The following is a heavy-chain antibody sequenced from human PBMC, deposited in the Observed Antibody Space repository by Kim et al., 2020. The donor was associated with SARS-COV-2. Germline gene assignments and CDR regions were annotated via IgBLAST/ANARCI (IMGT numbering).Heavy chain of an antibody. CDR2: INHSGST. Sequence: SETLSLTCAVYGGSFSGYYWSWIRQPPGKGLEWIGEINHSGSTNYNPSLKSRVTISVDTSKNQFSLKLSSVTAADTAVYYCARVAHSGYGYYYYYYMDVWGKGTTVTVSS. D-gene: IGHD5-12*01. CDR3: ARVAHSGYGYYYYYYMDV. CDR1: GGSFSGYY. J-gene: IGHJ6*03. V-gene: IGHV4-34*01.